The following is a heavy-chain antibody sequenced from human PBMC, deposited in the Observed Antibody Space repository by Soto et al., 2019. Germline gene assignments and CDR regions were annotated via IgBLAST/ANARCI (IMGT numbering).Heavy chain of an antibody. CDR3: VIAVAGEDYYSYGMDV. CDR1: GFTFISYA. D-gene: IGHD6-13*01. J-gene: IGHJ6*02. V-gene: IGHV3-30-3*01. Sequence: PGGSLRLSCAALGFTFISYAMHWVRQAPGKGLEWVAVISYDGSNKYYADSVKGRFTISRDNSKNTLYLQMNSLRAEDTAVYYCVIAVAGEDYYSYGMDVWGQGTTVTVSS. CDR2: ISYDGSNK.